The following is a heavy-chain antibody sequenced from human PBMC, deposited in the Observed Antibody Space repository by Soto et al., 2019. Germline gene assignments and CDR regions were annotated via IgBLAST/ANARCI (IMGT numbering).Heavy chain of an antibody. V-gene: IGHV3-21*01. CDR3: ARDFRRYPGY. Sequence: PGGSPSLSCAASGFTFSSYSMNWVRQAPGKGLEWVSSISSSSSYIYYADSVKGRFTISRDNAKNSLYLQMNSLRAEDTAVYYCARDFRRYPGYWGQGTLVTVSS. J-gene: IGHJ4*02. CDR1: GFTFSSYS. D-gene: IGHD2-2*02. CDR2: ISSSSSYI.